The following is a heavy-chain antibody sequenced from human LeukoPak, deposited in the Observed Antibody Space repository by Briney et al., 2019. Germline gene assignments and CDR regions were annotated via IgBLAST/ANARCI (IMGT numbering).Heavy chain of an antibody. D-gene: IGHD6-19*01. Sequence: PGGSLRLSSAASGFTFSSYAMSWVRQAPGKGLEWVSAVSGSGGSTYYADSVKGRFTISRDNSKNTLYLQMNSLRAEDTAVYYCAKSPPRAVAGRYFDYWGQGTLVTVSS. J-gene: IGHJ4*02. V-gene: IGHV3-23*01. CDR3: AKSPPRAVAGRYFDY. CDR1: GFTFSSYA. CDR2: VSGSGGST.